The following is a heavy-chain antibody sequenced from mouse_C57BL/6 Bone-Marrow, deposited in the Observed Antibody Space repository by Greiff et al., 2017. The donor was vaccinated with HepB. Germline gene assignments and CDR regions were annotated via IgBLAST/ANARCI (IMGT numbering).Heavy chain of an antibody. J-gene: IGHJ2*01. Sequence: EVKLMESGPGLVKPSQSLSLTCSVTGYSITSGYYWNWIRQFPGNKLEWMGYISYDGSNNYNPSLKNRISITRDTSKNQFFLKLNSVTTEDTATYYCARSFITTVVADFDYWGQGTTLTVSS. V-gene: IGHV3-6*01. CDR2: ISYDGSN. CDR3: ARSFITTVVADFDY. D-gene: IGHD1-1*01. CDR1: GYSITSGYY.